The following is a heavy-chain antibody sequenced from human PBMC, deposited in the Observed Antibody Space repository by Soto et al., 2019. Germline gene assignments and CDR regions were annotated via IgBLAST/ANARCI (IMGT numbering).Heavy chain of an antibody. Sequence: PSETLSLTCTVSGGSISSYYWSWIRQTAGKGLEWIGRIYISGSTNYNPSIKSGVTMSVDTSKNQFSLKLISVTAADTAVYYCARNMDDFWGGYIYYYYGMDFWGQGTTVTVSS. CDR2: IYISGST. V-gene: IGHV4-4*07. CDR1: GGSISSYY. CDR3: ARNMDDFWGGYIYYYYGMDF. J-gene: IGHJ6*02. D-gene: IGHD3-3*01.